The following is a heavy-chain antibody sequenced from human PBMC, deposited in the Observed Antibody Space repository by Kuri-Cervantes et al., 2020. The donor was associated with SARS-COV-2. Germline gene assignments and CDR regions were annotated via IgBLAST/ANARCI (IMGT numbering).Heavy chain of an antibody. CDR3: ARSFMVASYFDY. D-gene: IGHD5-12*01. CDR2: IYYSGST. Sequence: GSLRLSCTVSGGSISSSSYYWGWIRQPPGKGLEWIGSIYYSGSTYYNPSLKSRVTISLETSKNQFSLKLSSMTAADTAVYYCARSFMVASYFDYWGQGTLVTVSS. V-gene: IGHV4-39*01. J-gene: IGHJ4*02. CDR1: GGSISSSSYY.